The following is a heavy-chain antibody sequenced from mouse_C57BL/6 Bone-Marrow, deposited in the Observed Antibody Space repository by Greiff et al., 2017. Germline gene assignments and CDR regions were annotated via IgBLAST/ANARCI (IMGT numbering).Heavy chain of an antibody. D-gene: IGHD1-1*01. J-gene: IGHJ2*01. Sequence: QVHVKQPGAELVKPGASVKVSCKASGYTFTSYWMHWVKQRPGQGLEWLGRIHPSDSDTNYNQKFKGKATLTVDKSSSTAYMQLSSLPSEDSAGYYCAMPTVAPYYFDYWGQDTTLTVSS. CDR1: GYTFTSYW. V-gene: IGHV1-74*01. CDR3: AMPTVAPYYFDY. CDR2: IHPSDSDT.